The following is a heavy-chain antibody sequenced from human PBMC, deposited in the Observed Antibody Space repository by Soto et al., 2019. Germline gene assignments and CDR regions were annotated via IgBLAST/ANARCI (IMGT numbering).Heavy chain of an antibody. D-gene: IGHD5-18*01. CDR1: GGFIRSSRDY. J-gene: IGHJ4*02. V-gene: IGHV4-39*01. CDR3: ARQEWIQLWPDDY. Sequence: PSETLSLTCTVSGGFIRSSRDYWGWIRQPPGKGLEWIGSIYYSGSTYYNPSLKSRVTISVDTSKNQFSLKLSPVTAADTAVYYCARQEWIQLWPDDYWGQGTLVTVS. CDR2: IYYSGST.